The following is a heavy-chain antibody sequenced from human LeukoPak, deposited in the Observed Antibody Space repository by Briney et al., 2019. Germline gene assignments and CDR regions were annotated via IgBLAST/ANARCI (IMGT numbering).Heavy chain of an antibody. J-gene: IGHJ6*02. V-gene: IGHV3-11*01. D-gene: IGHD2-2*01. CDR3: ARTHCSSTSCYSGEEGYGMDV. CDR2: ISSSGSTI. Sequence: GGSLRLSCAASGFTFSDYYMSWIRHAPGKGLEWVSYISSSGSTIYYADSVKGRFTISRDNAKNSLYLQMNSLRAEDTAVYYCARTHCSSTSCYSGEEGYGMDVWGQGTTVTVSS. CDR1: GFTFSDYY.